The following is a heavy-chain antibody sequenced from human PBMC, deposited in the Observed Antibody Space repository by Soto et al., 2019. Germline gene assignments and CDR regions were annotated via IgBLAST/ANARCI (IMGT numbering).Heavy chain of an antibody. V-gene: IGHV1-18*01. CDR2: ISAYNGNT. J-gene: IGHJ6*03. Sequence: ASVKVSCKTSGYTFTGFDISWVRQAPGQGLEWMGWISAYNGNTNYAQKLQGRVTMTTDTSTSTAYMELRSLRSEDTAVYYCARGKDFWSGYSPYYYMDVWGKGTTVTVSS. D-gene: IGHD3-3*01. CDR1: GYTFTGFD. CDR3: ARGKDFWSGYSPYYYMDV.